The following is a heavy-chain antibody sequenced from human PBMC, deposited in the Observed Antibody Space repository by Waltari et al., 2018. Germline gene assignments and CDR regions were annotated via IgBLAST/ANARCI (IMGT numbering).Heavy chain of an antibody. CDR2: IYYSGST. CDR1: GGSISSGDYY. V-gene: IGHV4-30-4*08. J-gene: IGHJ4*02. CDR3: ARGGGSWAAAGKYYFDY. Sequence: QVQLQESGPGLVKPSQTLSLTCTVSGGSISSGDYYWRWIRQPPGKGLEWIGYIYYSGSTYYKPALKSRVTISVDTSKNQFSLKLSSVTAADTAVYYCARGGGSWAAAGKYYFDYWGQGTLVTVSS. D-gene: IGHD6-13*01.